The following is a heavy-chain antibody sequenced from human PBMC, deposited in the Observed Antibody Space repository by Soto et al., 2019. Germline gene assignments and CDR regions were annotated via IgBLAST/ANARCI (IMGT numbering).Heavy chain of an antibody. D-gene: IGHD3-9*01. V-gene: IGHV4-59*01. J-gene: IGHJ5*02. Sequence: SETLSLTCTVSGGSISSYYWSWIWQPPGKGLEWIGYIYYSGSTNYNPSLKSRVTISVDTSKNQFSLKLSSVTAADTAVYYCAREADILTGRNWFDPWGQGTLVTVSS. CDR3: AREADILTGRNWFDP. CDR2: IYYSGST. CDR1: GGSISSYY.